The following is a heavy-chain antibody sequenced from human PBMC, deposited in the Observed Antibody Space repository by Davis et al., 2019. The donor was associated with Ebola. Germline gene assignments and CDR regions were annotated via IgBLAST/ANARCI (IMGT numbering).Heavy chain of an antibody. CDR1: GFTFSSYD. V-gene: IGHV3-13*01. CDR2: IGTAGDT. CDR3: ARGGSYYDSSGSQFDY. Sequence: PGGSLRLSCAASGFTFSSYDMHWVRQATGKGLEWVSAIGTAGDTYYPGSVKGRFTISRENAKNSLYLQMNSLRAEDTAVYYCARGGSYYDSSGSQFDYWGQGTLVTVSS. J-gene: IGHJ4*02. D-gene: IGHD3-22*01.